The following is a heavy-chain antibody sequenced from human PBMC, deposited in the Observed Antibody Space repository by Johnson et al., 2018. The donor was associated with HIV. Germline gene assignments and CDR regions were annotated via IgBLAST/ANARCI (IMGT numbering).Heavy chain of an antibody. Sequence: QVQLVESGGGVVQPGGSLRLSCAASAFNFNTYGMDWVRQAPGKGLEWVAFIRYDGSSKYYADSVKGRFTISKDNSRNTLFLHMNSQRADDTAVYYCAIGRGEFPRHAFDIWGQGTMVTVSS. CDR1: AFNFNTYG. CDR2: IRYDGSSK. CDR3: AIGRGEFPRHAFDI. J-gene: IGHJ3*02. D-gene: IGHD3-10*01. V-gene: IGHV3-30*02.